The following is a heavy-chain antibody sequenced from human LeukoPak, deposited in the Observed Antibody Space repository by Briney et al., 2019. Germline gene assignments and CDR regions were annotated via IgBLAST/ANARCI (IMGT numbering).Heavy chain of an antibody. CDR1: GGSISSYY. V-gene: IGHV4-59*08. Sequence: PSETLSLTCTVSGGSISSYYWSWIRQPPGKGLEWIGYIYYSGSTNYNPSLKSRVTISVDTSKNQFSLKLSSVTAADTAVYYCAGDFWSGYYFRDWGQGTLVTVSS. CDR2: IYYSGST. D-gene: IGHD3-3*01. J-gene: IGHJ4*02. CDR3: AGDFWSGYYFRD.